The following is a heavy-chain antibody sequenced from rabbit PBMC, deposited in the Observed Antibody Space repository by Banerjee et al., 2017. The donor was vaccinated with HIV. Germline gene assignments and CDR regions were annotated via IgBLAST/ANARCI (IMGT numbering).Heavy chain of an antibody. D-gene: IGHD3-1*01. J-gene: IGHJ4*01. V-gene: IGHV1S40*01. CDR1: GFSFSSGYD. CDR2: IYGGST. Sequence: QSLEESGGDLVKPGASLTLTCTASGFSFSSGYDMCWVRQAPGKGLEWIACIYGGSTYYASWAKGRFTISKTSSTTVTLQMTSLTAADTATYFCARDSWAFNLWGPGTLVTVS. CDR3: ARDSWAFNL.